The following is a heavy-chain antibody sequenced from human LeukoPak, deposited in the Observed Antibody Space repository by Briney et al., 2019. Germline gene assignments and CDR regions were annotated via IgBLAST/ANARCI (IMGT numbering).Heavy chain of an antibody. CDR2: INPNSGGT. J-gene: IGHJ6*02. V-gene: IGHV1-2*02. CDR3: ALTTYYYYYGMDV. D-gene: IGHD3-9*01. CDR1: GYTFTGYY. Sequence: ASVTVSCTASGYTFTGYYMHWVRQAPGQGLEWLGWINPNSGGTNYAQKFQGRVTMTRDTSISTAYMELSRLRSDDTAVYYCALTTYYYYYGMDVWGQGTTVTVSS.